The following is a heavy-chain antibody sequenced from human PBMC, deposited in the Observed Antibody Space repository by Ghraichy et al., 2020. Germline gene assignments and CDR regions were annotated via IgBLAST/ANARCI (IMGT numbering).Heavy chain of an antibody. CDR2: VSGDAFRT. J-gene: IGHJ6*02. D-gene: IGHD3-16*01. CDR3: AKAYNLYAMDV. CDR1: GFTFTNYA. Sequence: LSLTCAASGFTFTNYAINWVRQAPGKGLEWLSAVSGDAFRTYYADSVKGRFIISRDNSKNTVSLQMNSLRVEDTAIYYCAKAYNLYAMDVWGQGTTVTVSS. V-gene: IGHV3-23*01.